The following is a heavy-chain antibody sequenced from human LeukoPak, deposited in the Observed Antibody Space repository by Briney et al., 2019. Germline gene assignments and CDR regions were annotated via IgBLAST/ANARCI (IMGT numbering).Heavy chain of an antibody. CDR2: MYYRRYT. CDR1: GGSIGSSKHY. D-gene: IGHD1-26*01. V-gene: IGHV4-39*01. Sequence: SETLSLTRTVSGGSIGSSKHYWGWIRQPPGKGLEMNGSMYYRRYTYYNPSLKTRITKSLATSKNQFFLRLSSGTAAHKAIYYCAGLGSPGRVGDYFDYWGQGTLVTVSS. CDR3: AGLGSPGRVGDYFDY. J-gene: IGHJ4*02.